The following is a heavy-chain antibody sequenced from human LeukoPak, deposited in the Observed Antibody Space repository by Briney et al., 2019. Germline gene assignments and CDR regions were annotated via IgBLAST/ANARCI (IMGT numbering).Heavy chain of an antibody. CDR3: ASSPLSDYDILTGYYYYYGMDV. J-gene: IGHJ6*02. CDR1: GGSFSGFY. D-gene: IGHD3-9*01. Sequence: SETLSLTCAVYGGSFSGFYWSWIRQPPGKGLEWIGEINHSGSTNYNPSLKSRVTISVDTSKNQFSLKLSSVTAADTAVYYCASSPLSDYDILTGYYYYYGMDVWGQGTTVTVPS. CDR2: INHSGST. V-gene: IGHV4-34*01.